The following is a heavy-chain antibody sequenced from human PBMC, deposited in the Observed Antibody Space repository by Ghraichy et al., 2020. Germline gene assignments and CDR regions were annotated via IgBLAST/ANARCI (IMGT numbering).Heavy chain of an antibody. CDR3: ARRSGERWELPVSDWYFDL. V-gene: IGHV3-9*01. Sequence: GGSLRLSCAASRNIFKDYGFHWIRRAPGKALVWISGINWSGVKNDHVDSVKGRFTTSRDNAKNSIYLQMDSLGVADTALYFCARRSGERWELPVSDWYFDLWGRGTPVTVSS. CDR2: INWSGVKN. CDR1: RNIFKDYG. J-gene: IGHJ2*01. D-gene: IGHD1-26*01.